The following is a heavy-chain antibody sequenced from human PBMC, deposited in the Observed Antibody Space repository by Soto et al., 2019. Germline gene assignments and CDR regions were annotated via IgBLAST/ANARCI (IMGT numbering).Heavy chain of an antibody. CDR1: GFTFSSYA. D-gene: IGHD3-3*01. V-gene: IGHV3-30-3*01. CDR3: ARVNRYYDFWSGYLPGGMDV. CDR2: ISYDGSNK. Sequence: QVQLVESGGGVVQPGRSLRLSCAASGFTFSSYAMHWVRQAPGKGLEWVAVISYDGSNKYYADSVKGRFTISRDNSKNTLYLQMNSLRAEDTAVYYCARVNRYYDFWSGYLPGGMDVWGQGTTVTVSS. J-gene: IGHJ6*02.